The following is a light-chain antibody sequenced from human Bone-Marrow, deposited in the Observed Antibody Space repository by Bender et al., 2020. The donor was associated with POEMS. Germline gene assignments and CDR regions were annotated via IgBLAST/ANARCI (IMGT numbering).Light chain of an antibody. CDR1: YIGSKS. J-gene: IGLJ2*01. V-gene: IGLV3-21*02. CDR3: QVWDSSTDPV. CDR2: DDS. Sequence: SYVLTQPPSVSVAPGQTARITCGGNYIGSKSVHWYQQRPGQAPVLVVFDDSDRPSGISERLSGSISGNTATLIISRVEAGDEADFYCQVWDSSTDPVFGGGTKLTVL.